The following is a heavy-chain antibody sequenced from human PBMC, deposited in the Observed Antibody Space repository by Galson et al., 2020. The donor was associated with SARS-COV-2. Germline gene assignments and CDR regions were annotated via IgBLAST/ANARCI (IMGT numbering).Heavy chain of an antibody. CDR1: GFTFSNYY. CDR2: IRKNGGSI. J-gene: IGHJ6*02. CDR3: ARGHYGMDV. Sequence: SCAASGFTFSNYYMSWIRQAPGKGLEWVSYIRKNGGSIYYADSVKGRFAISRDNAQSSLYLQMNSLRAEDTAVYYCARGHYGMDVWGQGTTVTVSS. V-gene: IGHV3-11*01.